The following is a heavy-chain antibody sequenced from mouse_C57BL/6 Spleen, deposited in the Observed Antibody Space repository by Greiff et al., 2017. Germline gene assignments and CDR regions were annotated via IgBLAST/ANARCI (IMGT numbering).Heavy chain of an antibody. D-gene: IGHD4-1*01. J-gene: IGHJ2*01. CDR3: ARSRELGWLFDY. Sequence: QVQLQQPGAELVKPGASVKLSCKASGYTFTSYWMHWVKQRPGQGLEWIGMIHPNSGSTNYNEKFKSNATLTVDKSSSTAYMQLSSLTSEDSAVYYCARSRELGWLFDYWGQGTTLTVSS. CDR2: IHPNSGST. CDR1: GYTFTSYW. V-gene: IGHV1-64*01.